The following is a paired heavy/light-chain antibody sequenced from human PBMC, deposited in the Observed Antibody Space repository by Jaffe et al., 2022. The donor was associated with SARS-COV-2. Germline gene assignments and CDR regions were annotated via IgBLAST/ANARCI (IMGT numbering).Light chain of an antibody. CDR1: QSVGSSY. CDR2: GAS. J-gene: IGKJ1*01. CDR3: QQYGSSPGT. Sequence: EIVLTQSPGTLSLSPGERATLSCRASQSVGSSYLAWYQQKPGQAPRLLIYGASSRATGIPDRFSGSGSGTDFTLTISRLEPVDFAVYYCQQYGSSPGTFGQGTKVEIK. V-gene: IGKV3-20*01.
Heavy chain of an antibody. V-gene: IGHV1-69*01. CDR1: GGTFSDYT. Sequence: QVPLVQSGAEVRKPGSSVRVSCKASGGTFSDYTITWVRQAPGQGLEWVGGIIPIFGTSKYAQKFQGRVTITADESTSTAYMELSSLRSEDTAVYFCASFRARPYFFYYMDIWGNGTTVTVSS. CDR3: ASFRARPYFFYYMDI. J-gene: IGHJ6*03. CDR2: IIPIFGTS.